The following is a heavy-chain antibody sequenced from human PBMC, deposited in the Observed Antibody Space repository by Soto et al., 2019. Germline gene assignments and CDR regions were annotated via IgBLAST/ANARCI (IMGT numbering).Heavy chain of an antibody. J-gene: IGHJ6*02. CDR2: MNPNSGNT. CDR3: ARGVGVLRYLDWLRPNYYYVMDV. CDR1: GYTFTSYD. V-gene: IGHV1-8*01. D-gene: IGHD3-9*01. Sequence: QVHLVQSGAEVKKPGASVKVSCKASGYTFTSYDINWVRQATGQGLEWMGWMNPNSGNTGYAQKFQGRGIMTRNTSISTAYMELSSLRAEDTAVYYCARGVGVLRYLDWLRPNYYYVMDVWGQGTTVTVSS.